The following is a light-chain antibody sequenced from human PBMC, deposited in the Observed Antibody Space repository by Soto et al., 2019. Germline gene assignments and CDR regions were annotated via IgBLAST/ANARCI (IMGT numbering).Light chain of an antibody. Sequence: YELTQPLSVSVALGQTARITCGGNNIGSKNVHWYQQKPGQAPVLVIYRDSNRSYGIPERFSGSNSGNTATLTISRAQAGDEADYYCQVWDSSTVVFGGGTKLTVL. J-gene: IGLJ2*01. CDR2: RDS. CDR3: QVWDSSTVV. V-gene: IGLV3-9*01. CDR1: NIGSKN.